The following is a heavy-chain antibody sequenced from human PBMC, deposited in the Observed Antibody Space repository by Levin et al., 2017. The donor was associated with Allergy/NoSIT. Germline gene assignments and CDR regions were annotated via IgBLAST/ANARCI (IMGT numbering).Heavy chain of an antibody. CDR2: IYPGDSDT. V-gene: IGHV5-51*01. D-gene: IGHD3-22*01. CDR3: ARIRVYYYDSSGYYDDAFDI. CDR1: GYSFTSYW. Sequence: GESLKISCKGSGYSFTSYWIGWVRQMPGKGLEWMGIIYPGDSDTRYSPSFQGQVTISADKSISTAYLQWSSLKASDTAMYYCARIRVYYYDSSGYYDDAFDIWGQGTMVTVSS. J-gene: IGHJ3*02.